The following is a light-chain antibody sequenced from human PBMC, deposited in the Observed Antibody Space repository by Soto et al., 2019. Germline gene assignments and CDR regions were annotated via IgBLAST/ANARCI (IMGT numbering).Light chain of an antibody. CDR1: SSNIGANA. CDR3: ASWDDTLNGVV. Sequence: QSVLTQPPSVSEAPRQRVTITCSGSSSNIGANAVNWYQQFPGKAPKLLIYYDDLLSSGVSDRFSASKSGTSASLAISGLQSEDEADYYCASWDDTLNGVVFRERTMLTVL. V-gene: IGLV1-36*01. J-gene: IGLJ3*02. CDR2: YDD.